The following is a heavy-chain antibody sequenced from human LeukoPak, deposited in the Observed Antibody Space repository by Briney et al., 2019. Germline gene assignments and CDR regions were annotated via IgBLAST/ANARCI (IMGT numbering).Heavy chain of an antibody. CDR2: IYTSGST. V-gene: IGHV4-4*07. Sequence: SETLSLTCTVSGGSISSYYWSWIRQPAGKGLEWIGRIYTSGSTNYNPSLKSRVTILVDTSKNHFSLKLSSLTAADTAVYYCAREEGGSGSSYFYYMDVWGIGTTVTVSS. D-gene: IGHD3-10*01. CDR3: AREEGGSGSSYFYYMDV. J-gene: IGHJ6*03. CDR1: GGSISSYY.